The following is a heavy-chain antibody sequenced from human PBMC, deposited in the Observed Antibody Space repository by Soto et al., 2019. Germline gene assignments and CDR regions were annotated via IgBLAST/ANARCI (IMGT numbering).Heavy chain of an antibody. CDR3: AKALYDYIWGSYRYEGDALDI. V-gene: IGHV3-23*01. D-gene: IGHD3-16*02. CDR2: ISGSGGST. Sequence: EVQLLESGGGLVQPGGSLRLSCAASGFTFSSYAMSWVRQAPGKGLEWVSAISGSGGSTYYADSVKGRFTISRDNSKNTLDLQMNSLSAEDTAVYYCAKALYDYIWGSYRYEGDALDILGQGTMVTVSS. J-gene: IGHJ3*02. CDR1: GFTFSSYA.